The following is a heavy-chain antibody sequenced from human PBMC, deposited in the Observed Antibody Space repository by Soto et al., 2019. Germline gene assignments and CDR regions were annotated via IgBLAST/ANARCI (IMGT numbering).Heavy chain of an antibody. CDR2: ISHDGSAE. V-gene: IGHV3-30*03. D-gene: IGHD4-4*01. CDR1: GSSFPKYP. CDR3: ARSRDGYSFYFYYGMDG. J-gene: IGHJ6*02. Sequence: GGSLRLSCAASGSSFPKYPMHWVRQTPDKGLEWVAVISHDGSAEYYADSVKGRFTISRDNSKNTLYLQMNSLRAEDTAVYYCARSRDGYSFYFYYGMDGWGQGTTVTVSS.